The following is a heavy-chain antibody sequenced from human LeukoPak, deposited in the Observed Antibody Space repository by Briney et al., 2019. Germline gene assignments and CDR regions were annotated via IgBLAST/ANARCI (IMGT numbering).Heavy chain of an antibody. Sequence: GASVKVSCKASGYTFTSYAMHWVRQAPGQRLEWMGWINAGNGNTKYSQKFQGRVTITRDTSASTAYMELSSLRSEDTAVYYCARDRKKWFGESTGFDYWGQGTLVTVSS. CDR2: INAGNGNT. CDR1: GYTFTSYA. J-gene: IGHJ4*02. V-gene: IGHV1-3*01. D-gene: IGHD3-10*01. CDR3: ARDRKKWFGESTGFDY.